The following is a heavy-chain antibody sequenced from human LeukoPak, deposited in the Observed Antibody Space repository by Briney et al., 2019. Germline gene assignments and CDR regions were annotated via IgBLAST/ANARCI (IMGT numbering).Heavy chain of an antibody. CDR1: GFSFSRYW. CDR3: TRDASGGFDH. J-gene: IGHJ4*02. D-gene: IGHD5-12*01. V-gene: IGHV3-7*01. CDR2: VKDDGSQK. Sequence: PGGSLRLSCAASGFSFSRYWMTWVRQAPGKGLEWVANVKDDGSQKYYVDSVKGRFTIFKDNAKNSVYLQMNSLRGEDTAVYYCTRDASGGFDHWGQGT.